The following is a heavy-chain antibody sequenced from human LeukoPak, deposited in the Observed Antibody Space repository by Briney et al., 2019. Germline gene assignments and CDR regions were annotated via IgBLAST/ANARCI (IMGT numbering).Heavy chain of an antibody. CDR2: IIPISGTA. J-gene: IGHJ4*02. D-gene: IGHD3-22*01. Sequence: SSVKVSCKASGGTFSSYAISWVRQAPGQGLEWMGGIIPISGTANYAQKFQGRVTITTDESMSTAYMELSSLRSGDTAVYYCARDVGYYYDSSGYFPYYFDYWGQGTLVTVSS. V-gene: IGHV1-69*05. CDR3: ARDVGYYYDSSGYFPYYFDY. CDR1: GGTFSSYA.